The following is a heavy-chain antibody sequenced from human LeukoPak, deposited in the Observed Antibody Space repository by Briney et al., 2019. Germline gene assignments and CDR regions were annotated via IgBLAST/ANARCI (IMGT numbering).Heavy chain of an antibody. J-gene: IGHJ4*02. CDR3: AMLAKMATIDDFDY. V-gene: IGHV3-74*01. CDR2: ISRDASST. D-gene: IGHD5-24*01. CDR1: GFSFSSYW. Sequence: GGSLRLSCAASGFSFSSYWMHWVRQAPGKGLVWVSRISRDASSTNYADSVKGRFTISRDNAKNTLYLQMNSLRAEDTAVYYCAMLAKMATIDDFDYWGQGTLVTVSS.